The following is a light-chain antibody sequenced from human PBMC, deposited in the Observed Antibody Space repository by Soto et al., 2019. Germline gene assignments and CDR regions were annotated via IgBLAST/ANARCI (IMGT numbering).Light chain of an antibody. V-gene: IGKV1-33*01. CDR1: LDISYF. CDR3: QQHDNLPLT. CDR2: DAS. J-gene: IGKJ4*01. Sequence: DIQMTQSPSSLSASVGDRVTITCQVSLDISYFLNWYQQKPGKAPKVLIYDASILETGVPSRFSGSGSGTDFRFTISSLQPEDSATYYCQQHDNLPLTFGGGTKVDIK.